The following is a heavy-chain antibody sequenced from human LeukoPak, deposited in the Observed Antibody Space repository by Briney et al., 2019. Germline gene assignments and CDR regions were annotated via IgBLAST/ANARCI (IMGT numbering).Heavy chain of an antibody. J-gene: IGHJ6*02. V-gene: IGHV4-59*12. Sequence: PSETLSLTCTVSGGSISSYYWSWIRQPPGKGLEWIGYIYYSGSTNYNPSLKSRVTMSVDTSKNQFSLKLSSVTAADTAVYHCATSPATYYYYGMDVWGQGTTVTVSS. CDR2: IYYSGST. CDR3: ATSPATYYYYGMDV. CDR1: GGSISSYY.